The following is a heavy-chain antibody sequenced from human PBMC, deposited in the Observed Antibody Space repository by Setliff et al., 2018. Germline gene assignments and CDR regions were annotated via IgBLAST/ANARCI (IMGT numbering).Heavy chain of an antibody. CDR2: IYTSGST. J-gene: IGHJ4*02. V-gene: IGHV4-61*02. D-gene: IGHD3-3*01. CDR1: GDSISGGISY. CDR3: VKNPLTMPRGFFEY. Sequence: SETLSLTCTVSGDSISGGISYWSWIRQPAGKGLEWIGRIYTSGSTNYNPSLKSRVTISVDTSKNQFSLKLSSVTAADTAVYYCVKNPLTMPRGFFEYWGRGTLVTVSS.